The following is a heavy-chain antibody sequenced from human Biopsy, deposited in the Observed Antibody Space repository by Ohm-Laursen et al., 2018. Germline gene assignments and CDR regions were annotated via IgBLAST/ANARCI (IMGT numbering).Heavy chain of an antibody. CDR1: EFTFSGYS. V-gene: IGHV3-48*04. D-gene: IGHD1-14*01. J-gene: IGHJ6*02. Sequence: SLRLSCTASEFTFSGYSMNWVRQAPGRGLEWVSYINVYSNKKYYADSVKGRFIVSRDNVKNSLYLQMNSLRAEDTAVYHCARSPGRDRMDVWGQGTTVIVSS. CDR3: ARSPGRDRMDV. CDR2: INVYSNKK.